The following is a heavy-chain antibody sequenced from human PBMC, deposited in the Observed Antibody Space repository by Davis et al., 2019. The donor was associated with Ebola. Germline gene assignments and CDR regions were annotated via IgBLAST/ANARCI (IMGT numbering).Heavy chain of an antibody. CDR1: GLIFSTYV. CDR3: AKDNRNIWSEV. J-gene: IGHJ3*01. CDR2: GTSADT. V-gene: IGHV3-23*01. D-gene: IGHD2/OR15-2a*01. Sequence: GESLKISCSASGLIFSTYVMSWVRLAPGKGLEWVSTYGTSADTYYADSVKGRFTISRDNSKNTLYLQMNGLRVEDTAIYYCAKDNRNIWSEVWGQGTMVTVSS.